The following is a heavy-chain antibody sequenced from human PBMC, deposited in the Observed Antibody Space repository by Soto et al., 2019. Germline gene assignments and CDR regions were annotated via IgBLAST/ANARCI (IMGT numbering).Heavy chain of an antibody. D-gene: IGHD2-15*01. Sequence: GGSQRVCRAAAGVTFGGYGGRWIRPTPGKGLEWVAVISYDGSNKYYADSVKGRFTISRDNSKNTLYLQMNSLRAEDTAVYYCAKDGRSGGSCYYFDYWGQGTLVTVSS. CDR1: GVTFGGYG. V-gene: IGHV3-30*18. CDR2: ISYDGSNK. J-gene: IGHJ4*02. CDR3: AKDGRSGGSCYYFDY.